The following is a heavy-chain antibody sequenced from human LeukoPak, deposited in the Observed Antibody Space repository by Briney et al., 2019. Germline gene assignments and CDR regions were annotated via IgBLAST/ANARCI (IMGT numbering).Heavy chain of an antibody. V-gene: IGHV3-30-3*01. Sequence: GGSLRLSCAASGFTLSSYAMHWVRQAPGKGLEWVAVISYDGSNKYYADSVKGRFTISRDNSKNTLYLQMNSLRAEDTAVYYCARAPLRYCSGGSCYSKDYWGQGTLVTVSS. D-gene: IGHD2-15*01. CDR3: ARAPLRYCSGGSCYSKDY. CDR1: GFTLSSYA. J-gene: IGHJ4*02. CDR2: ISYDGSNK.